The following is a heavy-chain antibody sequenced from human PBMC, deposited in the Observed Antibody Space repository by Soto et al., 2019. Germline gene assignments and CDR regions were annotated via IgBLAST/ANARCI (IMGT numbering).Heavy chain of an antibody. V-gene: IGHV3-11*01. J-gene: IGHJ4*02. D-gene: IGHD2-15*01. Sequence: PGGSLRLSCAASGFTFSDYSMNWVRQAPGKGLEWVSYISRSGSDIYYADSVKGRFTISRDNAKNSLFLQMNALRTEDTAVYYCARDFATHCSGSTCYPYAYWGQGALVTVSS. CDR2: ISRSGSDI. CDR3: ARDFATHCSGSTCYPYAY. CDR1: GFTFSDYS.